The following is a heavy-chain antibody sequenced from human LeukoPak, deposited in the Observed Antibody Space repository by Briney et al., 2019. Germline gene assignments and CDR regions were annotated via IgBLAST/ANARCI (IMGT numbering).Heavy chain of an antibody. V-gene: IGHV1-46*01. CDR3: ARETVGAFDY. Sequence: ASXXVXCKASGYIFTSYYMHWVRQAPGQGLEWMGIINPSGGSTSYAQKFQGRVTMTRDTSTSTVYMELRSLRSEDTAVYYCARETVGAFDYWGQGTLVTVSS. CDR1: GYIFTSYY. D-gene: IGHD1-26*01. J-gene: IGHJ4*02. CDR2: INPSGGST.